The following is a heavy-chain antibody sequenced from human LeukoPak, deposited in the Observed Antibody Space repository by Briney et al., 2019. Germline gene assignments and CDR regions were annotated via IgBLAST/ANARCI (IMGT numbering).Heavy chain of an antibody. Sequence: GGSLRLSCTASGFTFRSYAMNWVRQAPGKGLEWVSYISGSSTIIYYADSVKGRFTVSRDEAKNSMYLQMNSLRDEDTAVYYCARDAGSSWYWGALDIWGQGTVVTVSS. CDR3: ARDAGSSWYWGALDI. V-gene: IGHV3-48*02. J-gene: IGHJ3*02. D-gene: IGHD6-13*01. CDR1: GFTFRSYA. CDR2: ISGSSTII.